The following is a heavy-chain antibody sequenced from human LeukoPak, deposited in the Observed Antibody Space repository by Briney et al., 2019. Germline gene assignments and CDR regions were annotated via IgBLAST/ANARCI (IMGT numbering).Heavy chain of an antibody. J-gene: IGHJ4*02. CDR2: ISIDGSST. CDR3: ARGSYSSSCDY. CDR1: GFTFSSYW. V-gene: IGHV3-74*01. Sequence: GGSLRLSCAASGFTFSSYWMPWVRPAPGKGLVWVSRISIDGSSTNYADSVKGRFTISRDNAKNTLYLQMDSLRAEDTAVYYCARGSYSSSCDYWGQGTLVTVSS. D-gene: IGHD6-13*01.